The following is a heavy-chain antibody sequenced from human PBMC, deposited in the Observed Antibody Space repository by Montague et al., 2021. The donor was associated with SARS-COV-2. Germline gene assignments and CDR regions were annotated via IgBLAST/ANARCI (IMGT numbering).Heavy chain of an antibody. CDR1: GDSTTNTRYI. CDR2: IYHNGKT. CDR3: AVELNYFFDY. V-gene: IGHV4-39*01. D-gene: IGHD1-7*01. Sequence: SETLSLTCNVSGDSTTNTRYIWVCIRQPPGQALEWIGSIYHNGKTYYNPSLERRALLSIDTSKNQVSLRLSSVIASDTAVYYCAVELNYFFDYWGQGFLVSVSS. J-gene: IGHJ4*02.